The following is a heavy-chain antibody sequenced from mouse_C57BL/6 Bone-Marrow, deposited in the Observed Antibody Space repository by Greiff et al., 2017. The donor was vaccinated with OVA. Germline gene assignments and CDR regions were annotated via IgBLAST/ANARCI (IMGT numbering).Heavy chain of an antibody. Sequence: QVQLQQSGPELVKPGASVKISCKASGYAFSSSWMNWVKQRPGQGLEWIGRIYPGDGDPNYNGKFKGKATLTADKSSSTAYMHLSSLTSEDSAVYFWARQEDDYYTSYCDYWCQGTTLTVTS. CDR1: GYAFSSSW. D-gene: IGHD2-3*01. CDR3: ARQEDDYYTSYCDY. J-gene: IGHJ2*01. V-gene: IGHV1-82*01. CDR2: IYPGDGDP.